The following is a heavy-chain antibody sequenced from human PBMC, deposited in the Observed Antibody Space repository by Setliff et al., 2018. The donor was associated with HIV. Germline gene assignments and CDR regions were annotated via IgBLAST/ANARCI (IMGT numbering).Heavy chain of an antibody. D-gene: IGHD3-3*01. CDR2: INTANGNT. CDR1: GYTFTSHT. Sequence: ASVKVSCKASGYTFTSHTIHWVRQAPGQGLEWMGWINTANGNTKYSQKFQGRVTITRDTSASTAYMELSSLRSEDTAVYYCAREIRNYDFWSGYWEDHYFDSWGQGTLVT. CDR3: AREIRNYDFWSGYWEDHYFDS. J-gene: IGHJ4*02. V-gene: IGHV1-3*04.